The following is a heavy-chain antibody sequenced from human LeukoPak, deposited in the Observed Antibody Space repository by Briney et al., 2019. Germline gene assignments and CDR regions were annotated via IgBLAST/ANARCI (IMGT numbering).Heavy chain of an antibody. J-gene: IGHJ5*02. CDR3: ARDSLGTSSGWFDP. CDR2: IKQDGSEK. CDR1: GFTFSSYW. V-gene: IGHV3-7*01. D-gene: IGHD6-19*01. Sequence: PGGSLRLSCAASGFTFSSYWMSWVRQAPGKGLEWVANIKQDGSEKYYVDSVKGRFTISRDNAKNSLYLQMNSLRAEDTAVYYCARDSLGTSSGWFDPWGQGTLVTVSS.